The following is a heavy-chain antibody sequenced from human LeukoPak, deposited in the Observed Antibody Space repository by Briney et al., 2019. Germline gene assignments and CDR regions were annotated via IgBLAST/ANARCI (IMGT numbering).Heavy chain of an antibody. Sequence: SETLSLTCTVSGGSNSSYYWTWIRQPPGKGLEWIGYIYYSGSTSYNPSLKSRLTISVDRSKNQFSLKLSSVTAADTAVYYCARRSFGSASPLRMDVWGQGTTVTVSS. CDR2: IYYSGST. CDR1: GGSNSSYY. J-gene: IGHJ6*02. V-gene: IGHV4-59*08. CDR3: ARRSFGSASPLRMDV. D-gene: IGHD3-10*01.